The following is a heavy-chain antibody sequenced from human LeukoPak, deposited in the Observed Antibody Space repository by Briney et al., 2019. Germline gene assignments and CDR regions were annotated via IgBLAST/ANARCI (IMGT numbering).Heavy chain of an antibody. D-gene: IGHD6-19*01. V-gene: IGHV3-30-3*01. J-gene: IGHJ4*02. Sequence: PGRSLRLSCAASGFTFSSYAMHWDRQAPGKGLEWVAVISYDGSNKYYADSVKGRFTISRDNSKNTLYLQMNSLRAEDTAVYYCAREQWLVLDYWGQGTLVTVSS. CDR1: GFTFSSYA. CDR2: ISYDGSNK. CDR3: AREQWLVLDY.